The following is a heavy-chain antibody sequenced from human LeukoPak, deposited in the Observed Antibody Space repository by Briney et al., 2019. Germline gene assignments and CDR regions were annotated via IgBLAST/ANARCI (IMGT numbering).Heavy chain of an antibody. V-gene: IGHV4-59*08. CDR3: ARHYYDILTGYYYFDY. CDR2: VYYSGST. J-gene: IGHJ4*02. D-gene: IGHD3-9*01. Sequence: SETLSLTCTVPGGSISTYYWSWIRQSPGKGLEWIGYVYYSGSTNYNPSLKSRVTISVDTSKNQFSLKLTSVTAADTAVYYCARHYYDILTGYYYFDYWGQGTLVTVSS. CDR1: GGSISTYY.